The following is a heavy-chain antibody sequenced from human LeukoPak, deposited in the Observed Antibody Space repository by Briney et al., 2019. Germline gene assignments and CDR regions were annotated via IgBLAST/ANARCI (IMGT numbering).Heavy chain of an antibody. CDR2: IKQDGSVK. Sequence: PGGSLRLSCEDSGFTISKHWMSWVRQVPEKGLEWVANIKQDGSVKYYVDSVKGRFTISRDNTKNSLYLQMNSLRAEDTAVYYCATRGYSGYDSRGALEFWGQGTLVTVPS. J-gene: IGHJ4*02. D-gene: IGHD5-12*01. CDR3: ATRGYSGYDSRGALEF. CDR1: GFTISKHW. V-gene: IGHV3-7*05.